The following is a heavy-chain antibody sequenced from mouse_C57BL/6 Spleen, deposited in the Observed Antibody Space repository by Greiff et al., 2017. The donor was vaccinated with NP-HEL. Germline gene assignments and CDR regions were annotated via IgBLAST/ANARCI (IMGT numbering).Heavy chain of an antibody. CDR1: GYTFTDYY. J-gene: IGHJ2*01. CDR2: INPNNGGT. CDR3: ATYLYYFDY. Sequence: EVKLMESGPELVKPGASVKISCKASGYTFTDYYMNWVKQSHGKSLEWIGDINPNNGGTSYNQKCKGKATLTVDKSSSTAYMELRSLTSEDSAVYYCATYLYYFDYWGQVTTLTVSS. V-gene: IGHV1-26*01.